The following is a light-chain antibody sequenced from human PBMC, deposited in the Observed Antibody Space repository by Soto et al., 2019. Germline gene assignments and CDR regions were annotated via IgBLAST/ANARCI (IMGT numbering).Light chain of an antibody. CDR2: DVS. CDR1: INDVGADKY. Sequence: QSALTQPASVSGSPGQSITISCTGTINDVGADKYVSWYQQHPGKVPQLMIYDVSIRPSGVSNRFSGSKSGNTASLTISGLQAEDKADYYCSSVTTSSTWVFGGGTKLTVL. J-gene: IGLJ3*02. CDR3: SSVTTSSTWV. V-gene: IGLV2-14*03.